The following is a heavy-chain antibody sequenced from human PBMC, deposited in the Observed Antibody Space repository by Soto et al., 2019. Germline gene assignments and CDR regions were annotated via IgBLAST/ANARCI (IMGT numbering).Heavy chain of an antibody. V-gene: IGHV3-74*01. Sequence: GGSLRLSCAASGFTFSSYWMHWVRQAPGKGLVWVSRINSDGSSTSYADSVKGRFTISRDNAKNTLYLQMNSLRAEDTAVYYCARDDSSGYYYVAFDYWGQGTLVTVSS. J-gene: IGHJ4*02. CDR3: ARDDSSGYYYVAFDY. CDR2: INSDGSST. CDR1: GFTFSSYW. D-gene: IGHD3-22*01.